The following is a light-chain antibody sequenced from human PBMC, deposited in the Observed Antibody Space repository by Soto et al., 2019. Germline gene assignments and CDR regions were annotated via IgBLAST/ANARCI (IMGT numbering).Light chain of an antibody. CDR2: KAS. CDR3: LQYETYWT. CDR1: QTISDW. V-gene: IGKV1-5*03. Sequence: DIQMTQSPSTLSASIGDRVTITCRASQTISDWLAWHQQKPGKAPKLLIYKASSLESGVPSRFSGSGSGTEFTLTSRSLHPDDFATYFCLQYETYWTFGQGTKVDIK. J-gene: IGKJ1*01.